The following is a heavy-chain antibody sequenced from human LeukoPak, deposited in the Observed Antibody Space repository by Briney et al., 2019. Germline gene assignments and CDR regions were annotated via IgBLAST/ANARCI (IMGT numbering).Heavy chain of an antibody. CDR3: AKDVVHGLVRVPFDY. Sequence: PGGSLRLSCAASGITFSSYAMSWVRQAPGKGLEWVSSISESGSNTHYADSVKGRFTISRDNYKNTVFLQMNSLRAEDTAVYFCAKDVVHGLVRVPFDYWGQGILATVSS. D-gene: IGHD6-19*01. CDR1: GITFSSYA. V-gene: IGHV3-23*01. J-gene: IGHJ4*02. CDR2: ISESGSNT.